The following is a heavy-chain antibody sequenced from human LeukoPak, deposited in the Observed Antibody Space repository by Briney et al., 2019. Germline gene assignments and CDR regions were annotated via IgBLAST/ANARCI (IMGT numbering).Heavy chain of an antibody. Sequence: KPSETLSLTCTVSGGSISSYYWSWLRQPPRKGLEWIANIYHTGSTNYNPSLSSRVTISIDTAKNQFSLKLTSVTAADTAVYYCARRGRNSSGWQDYLWGQGTLVTVSS. J-gene: IGHJ4*02. V-gene: IGHV4-59*01. CDR1: GGSISSYY. CDR2: IYHTGST. CDR3: ARRGRNSSGWQDYL. D-gene: IGHD6-25*01.